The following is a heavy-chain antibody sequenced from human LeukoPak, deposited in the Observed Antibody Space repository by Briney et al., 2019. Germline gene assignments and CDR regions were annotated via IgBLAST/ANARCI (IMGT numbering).Heavy chain of an antibody. J-gene: IGHJ2*01. D-gene: IGHD3-22*01. V-gene: IGHV3-7*01. CDR2: INKDGSEM. Sequence: GGSLRLSCAASGFTFINYWMSWVRQAPGKGLEWLANINKDGSEMYYMDSVKGGFTIPRSNSKKYLYLQFNSLRADDTAVYYSARYQGRMIVVRTTTSYFDLWGRGTLVTVSS. CDR3: ARYQGRMIVVRTTTSYFDL. CDR1: GFTFINYW.